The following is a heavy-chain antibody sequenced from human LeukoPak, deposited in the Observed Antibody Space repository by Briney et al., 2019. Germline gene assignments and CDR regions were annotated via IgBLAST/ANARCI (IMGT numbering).Heavy chain of an antibody. CDR1: GGSISSYY. J-gene: IGHJ4*02. Sequence: SETLSLTCTVSGGSISSYYWSWIRQPPGKGLEWIGYIYYSGSTNYNPSLKSRVTISVDTSKNQFSLKLSSVTAADTAVYYCARRDSQVGSHDYWGQGTLVTVSS. D-gene: IGHD1-26*01. V-gene: IGHV4-59*08. CDR3: ARRDSQVGSHDY. CDR2: IYYSGST.